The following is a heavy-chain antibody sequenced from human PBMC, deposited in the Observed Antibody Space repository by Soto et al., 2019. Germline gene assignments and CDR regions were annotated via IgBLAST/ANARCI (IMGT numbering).Heavy chain of an antibody. CDR1: GYTFTSYC. V-gene: IGHV1-18*01. CDR2: ISTYNGNT. CDR3: AREMVRGVGSDY. J-gene: IGHJ4*02. Sequence: ASGKVSCKASGYTFTSYCISWVRQAPGQGLEWMGWISTYNGNTKYAQKLQGRVTMTTDTSTSTAYMELRSLRSDDTAVFYCAREMVRGVGSDYWGQGTLVTVSS. D-gene: IGHD3-10*01.